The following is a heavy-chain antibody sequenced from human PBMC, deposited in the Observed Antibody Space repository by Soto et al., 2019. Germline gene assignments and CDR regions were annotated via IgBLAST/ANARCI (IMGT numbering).Heavy chain of an antibody. V-gene: IGHV3-21*01. D-gene: IGHD1-7*01. CDR1: GFTFSSYS. J-gene: IGHJ4*02. CDR2: ISSSSSYI. Sequence: GGSLRLSCAASGFTFSSYSMNWVRQAPGKGLEWVSSISSSSSYIYYADSVKGRFTISRDNAKNSLYLQMNSLRAEDTAVYYCARASEFAGTTILAFDYWVQGTLVTVSS. CDR3: ARASEFAGTTILAFDY.